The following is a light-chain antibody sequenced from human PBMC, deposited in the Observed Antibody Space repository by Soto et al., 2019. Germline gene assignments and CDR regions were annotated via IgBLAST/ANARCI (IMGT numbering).Light chain of an antibody. CDR3: SSFTSRMTNV. J-gene: IGLJ1*01. V-gene: IGLV2-14*01. CDR2: DVT. CDR1: SSDVGGYNS. Sequence: QYALTQPASVSGSPGQSITISCTGTSSDVGGYNSVSWYQQHPGKAPKLILYDVTDRPSGVSYRFSGSKSGNTASLTISGLQAADEADYFCSSFTSRMTNVFGSGTKLTVL.